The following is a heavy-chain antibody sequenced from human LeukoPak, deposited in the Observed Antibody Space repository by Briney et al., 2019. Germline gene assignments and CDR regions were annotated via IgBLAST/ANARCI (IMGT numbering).Heavy chain of an antibody. CDR1: GFTFSSYW. Sequence: SGGSLRLSCAASGFTFSSYWMSWVRQAPGKGLEWVANIKQDGSEKYYVDSVKGRFTISRDNAENSLYLQMNSLRAEDTAVYYCATLHVDYYGSGSYDDAFDIWGQGTMVTVSS. CDR2: IKQDGSEK. CDR3: ATLHVDYYGSGSYDDAFDI. V-gene: IGHV3-7*01. D-gene: IGHD3-10*01. J-gene: IGHJ3*02.